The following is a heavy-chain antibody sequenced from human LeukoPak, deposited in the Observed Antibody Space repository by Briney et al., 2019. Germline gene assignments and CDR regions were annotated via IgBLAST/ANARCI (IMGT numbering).Heavy chain of an antibody. Sequence: PGGSLRLSCAASGFTFSNHNMDWVRQAPGKGLEWISYISGRGEAIFYADSVKGRFTISRDNAKNSLYLQMNSLRAEDTAVYYCARDPSGGYDSAPNYFDYWGQGTLVTVSS. D-gene: IGHD5-12*01. CDR1: GFTFSNHN. J-gene: IGHJ4*02. V-gene: IGHV3-48*04. CDR3: ARDPSGGYDSAPNYFDY. CDR2: ISGRGEAI.